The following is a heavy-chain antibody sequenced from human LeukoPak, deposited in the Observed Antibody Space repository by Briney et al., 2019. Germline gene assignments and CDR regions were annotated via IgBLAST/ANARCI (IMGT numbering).Heavy chain of an antibody. CDR3: AKDALFYPLIAFDI. CDR1: GLTFSSYA. Sequence: PGGSLRLSCAASGLTFSSYAMSWVRQAPGKGLEGVSAITVSGGSTYYADSVKGRLTISRDNSKNTLYLQMNSLRAEDTAVYFCAKDALFYPLIAFDIWGQGTVVTVSS. CDR2: ITVSGGST. J-gene: IGHJ3*02. D-gene: IGHD2/OR15-2a*01. V-gene: IGHV3-23*01.